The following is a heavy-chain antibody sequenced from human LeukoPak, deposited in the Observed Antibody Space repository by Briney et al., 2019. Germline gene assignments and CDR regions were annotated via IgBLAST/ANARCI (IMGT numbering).Heavy chain of an antibody. CDR2: ISSTGSPI. Sequence: GGSLRLSCAASGFTFSRFGMNWVRQAQGKGLEWVSYISSTGSPIYYADSVKGRFTSSRDNAKNSLYLQMNSLRDDDTAVYYRAQKGGTDYWGQGTLVTVSS. J-gene: IGHJ4*02. CDR1: GFTFSRFG. D-gene: IGHD2-15*01. CDR3: AQKGGTDY. V-gene: IGHV3-48*02.